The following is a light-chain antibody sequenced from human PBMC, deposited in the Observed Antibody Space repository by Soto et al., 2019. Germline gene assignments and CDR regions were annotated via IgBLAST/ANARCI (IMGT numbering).Light chain of an antibody. V-gene: IGLV1-47*02. CDR2: SDD. J-gene: IGLJ1*01. CDR3: TALADRQNAKYV. CDR1: NSNIGSNY. Sequence: QPVLTQPPSASGTPGQRVTISCSGSNSNIGSNYVCWYQQLPGTAPKLLIYSDDQRPSGVPDRFSGSKSGTSASLAISGLTSEDESYCSGTALADRQNAKYVFGPGTQLTVL.